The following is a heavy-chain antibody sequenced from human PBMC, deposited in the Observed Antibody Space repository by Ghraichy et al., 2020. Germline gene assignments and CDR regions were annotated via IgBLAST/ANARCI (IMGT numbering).Heavy chain of an antibody. Sequence: GGSLRLSCAASGFTFSSYAMSWVRQAPGKGLEWVSAISGSGGSTYYADSVKGRFTISRDNSKNTLYLQMNSLRAEDTAVYYCATVYGDYVFVDYWGQGTLVTVSS. CDR3: ATVYGDYVFVDY. D-gene: IGHD4-17*01. CDR2: ISGSGGST. J-gene: IGHJ4*02. V-gene: IGHV3-23*01. CDR1: GFTFSSYA.